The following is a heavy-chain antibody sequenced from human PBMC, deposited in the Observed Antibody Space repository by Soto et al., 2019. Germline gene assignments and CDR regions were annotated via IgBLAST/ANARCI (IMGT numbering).Heavy chain of an antibody. CDR2: IVSGGST. D-gene: IGHD1-26*01. J-gene: IGHJ4*01. Sequence: EVQVVESGGDLIQPGGCLRLSCAASGFKVGSSYVTWVRQAPGKGLEWVSVIVSGGSTHYADSVTGRFTVSRDVSNNTVYLHMSSLRAEDTAVYFCATDSPNVGIGYFDSWGLGTLVTVSS. CDR3: ATDSPNVGIGYFDS. V-gene: IGHV3-53*01. CDR1: GFKVGSSY.